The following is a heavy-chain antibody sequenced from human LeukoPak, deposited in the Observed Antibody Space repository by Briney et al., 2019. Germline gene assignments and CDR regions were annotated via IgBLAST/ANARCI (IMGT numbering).Heavy chain of an antibody. CDR3: ARLPLSIGERKEDAFDI. CDR2: INYSGST. V-gene: IGHV4-59*08. J-gene: IGHJ3*02. Sequence: PSETLSLTCTVSGASISDYFWSWIRQPPGRGLEWIGNINYSGSTNYNPSLKSRVTMSVDTSKDQFSLKLSSVTAADTAVYYCARLPLSIGERKEDAFDIWGQGTMVTVSS. D-gene: IGHD5/OR15-5a*01. CDR1: GASISDYF.